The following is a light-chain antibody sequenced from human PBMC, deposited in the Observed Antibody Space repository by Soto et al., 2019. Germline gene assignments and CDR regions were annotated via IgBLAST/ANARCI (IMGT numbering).Light chain of an antibody. CDR1: SSDVGGYNY. CDR2: EVS. CDR3: ISYTGSDTSYV. J-gene: IGLJ1*01. V-gene: IGLV2-14*01. Sequence: QSVLTQPASVSGSPGQSITISCTGTSSDVGGYNYVSWYQQHPGKAPKLMIYEVSNRPSGVSSRFSGSKSGNTASLTISGLQAEDEADYYCISYTGSDTSYVFGTGTKLTVL.